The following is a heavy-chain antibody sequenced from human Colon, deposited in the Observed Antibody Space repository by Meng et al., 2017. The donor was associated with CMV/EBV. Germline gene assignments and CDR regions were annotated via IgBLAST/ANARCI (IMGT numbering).Heavy chain of an antibody. CDR3: AKGGIITMIVVVTPGGYFDY. CDR1: SYA. J-gene: IGHJ4*02. CDR2: INVSGGNT. Sequence: SYAMSWVRQAPGKGLEWVSTINVSGGNTYYADSVKGRFTISRENSKNTLYLQMNSLRAEDTAEYYCAKGGIITMIVVVTPGGYFDYWGQGTLVTVSS. V-gene: IGHV3-23*01. D-gene: IGHD3-22*01.